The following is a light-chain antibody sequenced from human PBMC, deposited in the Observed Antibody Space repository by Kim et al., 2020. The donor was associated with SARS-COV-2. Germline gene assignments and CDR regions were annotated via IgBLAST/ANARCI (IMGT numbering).Light chain of an antibody. Sequence: QGVTISGTGSRSNIGAGYDVHWYQQLPGTAPKLLIYGNSNRPSGVPDRFSGSRSGTSASLAITGLQAEDEADYYCQSYDSSLSGSVFGGGTQLTVL. CDR2: GNS. CDR1: RSNIGAGYD. V-gene: IGLV1-40*01. J-gene: IGLJ2*01. CDR3: QSYDSSLSGSV.